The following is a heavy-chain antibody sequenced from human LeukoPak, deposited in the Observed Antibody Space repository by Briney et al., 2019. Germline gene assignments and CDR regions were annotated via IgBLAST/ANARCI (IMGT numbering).Heavy chain of an antibody. CDR1: GGSFSDYY. Sequence: SETLSLTCAVYGGSFSDYYWSWIRQPPGKGLEWIGEINHSGSTNYNPSLKSRVTVSVDPSKNQFSLKLSSVTAADTAVLYCASQRSGGFDIWGQGTMVTVSS. CDR2: INHSGST. V-gene: IGHV4-34*01. CDR3: ASQRSGGFDI. J-gene: IGHJ3*02. D-gene: IGHD1-1*01.